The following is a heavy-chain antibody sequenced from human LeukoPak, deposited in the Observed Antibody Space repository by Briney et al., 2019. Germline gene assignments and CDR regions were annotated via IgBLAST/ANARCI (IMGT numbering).Heavy chain of an antibody. CDR1: GFTFSSYA. Sequence: GGSLRLSCAASGFTFSSYAMSWVRQAPGRGLEWVSAISGSGGSTYYADSVKGRFTISRDNSKNTLYLQMNSLRAEDTAVYYCPTADSEAAGEYCGQGTLVTVSS. CDR2: ISGSGGST. V-gene: IGHV3-23*01. CDR3: PTADSEAAGEY. D-gene: IGHD6-13*01. J-gene: IGHJ4*02.